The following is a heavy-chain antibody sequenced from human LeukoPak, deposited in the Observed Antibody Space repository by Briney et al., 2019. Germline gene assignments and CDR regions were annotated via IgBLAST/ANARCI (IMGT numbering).Heavy chain of an antibody. Sequence: PSETLSLTCTVSGGSIGTSAYYWSWIRQHPGKGLEWIGFISDSGSTLYNPSLKSRVTISSDTSKDQFSLKLTSVTAADMAVYYCARGRYSYGWNDSWGQGTLVIVSS. CDR2: ISDSGST. J-gene: IGHJ5*01. CDR3: ARGRYSYGWNDS. V-gene: IGHV4-31*03. D-gene: IGHD3-16*02. CDR1: GGSIGTSAYY.